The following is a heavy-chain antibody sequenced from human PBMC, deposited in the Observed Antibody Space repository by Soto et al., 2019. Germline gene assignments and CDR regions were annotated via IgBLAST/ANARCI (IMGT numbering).Heavy chain of an antibody. V-gene: IGHV3-48*01. Sequence: PGGSLRLSCAASGFTFSAYSMNWVRQAPGKGLEWVSYISTSSGTIYYADSVKGRFTISRDNAKNSLYLQMSSLRAEDTAVYYCAATPYYYYYAMDVWGQGTTVTVSS. J-gene: IGHJ6*02. CDR2: ISTSSGTI. CDR3: AATPYYYYYAMDV. CDR1: GFTFSAYS.